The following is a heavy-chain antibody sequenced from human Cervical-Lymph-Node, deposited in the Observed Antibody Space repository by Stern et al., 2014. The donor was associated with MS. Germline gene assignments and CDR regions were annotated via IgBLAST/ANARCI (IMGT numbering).Heavy chain of an antibody. D-gene: IGHD3/OR15-3a*01. CDR1: GGSISSGDYY. V-gene: IGHV4-30-4*01. Sequence: QVQLQESGPGLVKPSQTLSLTCTVSGGSISSGDYYWSWIRQPPGKGLEWIGYIYYSGSTYYNTSLKRRVTISVDTSKNQFSLKLSSVTAADTAVYYCAREGPRTGTLVYWGQGTLVTVSS. CDR3: AREGPRTGTLVY. J-gene: IGHJ4*02. CDR2: IYYSGST.